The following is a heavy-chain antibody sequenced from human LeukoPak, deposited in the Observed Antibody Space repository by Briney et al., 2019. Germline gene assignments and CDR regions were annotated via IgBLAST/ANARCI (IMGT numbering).Heavy chain of an antibody. CDR2: TYYRSKWYN. CDR1: GDSVSSNSAA. V-gene: IGHV6-1*01. Sequence: SQTLSLTCAISGDSVSSNSAAWSWIKQSPSRGLEWLGRTYYRSKWYNDYAVSVKSRIIINPDTSKNQFSLQLNSVTPEDTAVYYCAKLGDSSTWGQGTLVTVSS. CDR3: AKLGDSST. J-gene: IGHJ5*02. D-gene: IGHD6-19*01.